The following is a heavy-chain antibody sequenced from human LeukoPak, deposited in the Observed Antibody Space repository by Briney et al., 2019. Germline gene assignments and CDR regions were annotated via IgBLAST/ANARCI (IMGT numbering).Heavy chain of an antibody. D-gene: IGHD1-26*01. J-gene: IGHJ4*02. CDR2: ISSSSSTI. V-gene: IGHV3-48*01. Sequence: GGSPRLSCAASGFTFSNYWLHWVRQAPGKGLVWVSYISSSSSTIYYADSVKGRFTISRDNSKNTLYLQMNSLRAEDTAVYYCAKGFEWTWYSGSYLDYWGQGTLVTVSS. CDR3: AKGFEWTWYSGSYLDY. CDR1: GFTFSNYW.